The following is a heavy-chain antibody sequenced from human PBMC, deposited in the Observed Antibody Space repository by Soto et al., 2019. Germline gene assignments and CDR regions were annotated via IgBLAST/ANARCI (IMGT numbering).Heavy chain of an antibody. CDR2: ISYDGSNK. J-gene: IGHJ3*01. D-gene: IGHD3-10*01. CDR1: GFTFSSYG. V-gene: IGHV3-30*18. Sequence: GGSLRLSCAASGFTFSSYGMHWVRQAPGKGLEWVAVISYDGSNKYYADSVKGRSTISRDNSKNTLYLQMNSLRAEDTTVYYCAKDLAVDYYGSVSYYNAVLTDWCQGTKGTVS. CDR3: AKDLAVDYYGSVSYYNAVLTD.